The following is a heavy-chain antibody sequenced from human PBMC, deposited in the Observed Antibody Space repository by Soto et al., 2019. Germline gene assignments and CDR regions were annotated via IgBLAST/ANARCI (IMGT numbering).Heavy chain of an antibody. Sequence: GESLKISCKGSGYNSTTFWIGWVRQVPGKGLEWMGIIYPGDSETKYSPDFEGQVTISADRSTNTAYLQWSSLKASDTAMYYCARQRGSRDYWGQGTLVTVSS. CDR1: GYNSTTFW. CDR3: ARQRGSRDY. V-gene: IGHV5-51*01. J-gene: IGHJ4*02. D-gene: IGHD1-26*01. CDR2: IYPGDSET.